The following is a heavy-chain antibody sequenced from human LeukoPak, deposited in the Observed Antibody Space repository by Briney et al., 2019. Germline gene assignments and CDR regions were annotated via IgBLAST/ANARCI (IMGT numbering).Heavy chain of an antibody. Sequence: GGSLRLSCAASGFTFSSYAMSWVRQAPGKGLEWVSAISGSGGSTYYADSVKGRFTISRDNSKNTLYLQMNSLRAEDTAVYYCARDPYSSGWLDYWGQGTLVTVSS. CDR2: ISGSGGST. CDR3: ARDPYSSGWLDY. V-gene: IGHV3-23*01. CDR1: GFTFSSYA. D-gene: IGHD6-19*01. J-gene: IGHJ4*02.